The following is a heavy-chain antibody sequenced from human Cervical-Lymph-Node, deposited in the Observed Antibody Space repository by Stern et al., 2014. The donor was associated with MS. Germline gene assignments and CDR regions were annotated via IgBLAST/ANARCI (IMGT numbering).Heavy chain of an antibody. Sequence: QLQLQESGPGLVKPSGTLSLTCAVSGGSISSSNWWSWVRQPPGKGLEWIGEIYHSGSTNYYPSPKNRVTISVDKSKNQFSLKLSSVTAADTAVYYCARGDIPVAFDIWGQGTMVTVSS. J-gene: IGHJ3*02. CDR2: IYHSGST. CDR1: GGSISSSNW. CDR3: ARGDIPVAFDI. D-gene: IGHD2-15*01. V-gene: IGHV4-4*02.